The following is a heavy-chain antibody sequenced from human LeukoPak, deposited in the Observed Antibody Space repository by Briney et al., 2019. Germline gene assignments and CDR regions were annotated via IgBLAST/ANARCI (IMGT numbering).Heavy chain of an antibody. V-gene: IGHV4-59*01. J-gene: IGHJ4*02. CDR2: IYYSGST. D-gene: IGHD6-13*01. CDR3: ARDYGSSWDY. CDR1: GGSISSYY. Sequence: SETLSLTCTVSGGSISSYYWSWLRQPPGKGLEWIGYIYYSGSTNYNPSLKSRVTISVDTSKNQFSLKLSSVTAADTAVYYCARDYGSSWDYWGQGTLVTVSS.